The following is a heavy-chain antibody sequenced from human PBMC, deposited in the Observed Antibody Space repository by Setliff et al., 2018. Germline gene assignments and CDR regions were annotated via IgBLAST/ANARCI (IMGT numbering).Heavy chain of an antibody. CDR3: AREGVDSRSSTDYRYYMDV. CDR1: GGTFSSYG. D-gene: IGHD3-22*01. Sequence: ASVKVSCKASGGTFSSYGISWVRQAPGQGLEWMGGTIPIFGTTNYAQEFQGRVTIITDESTSTAYMELSSLRFEDTAVYYCAREGVDSRSSTDYRYYMDVWGKGTTVTVS. J-gene: IGHJ6*03. CDR2: TIPIFGTT. V-gene: IGHV1-69*05.